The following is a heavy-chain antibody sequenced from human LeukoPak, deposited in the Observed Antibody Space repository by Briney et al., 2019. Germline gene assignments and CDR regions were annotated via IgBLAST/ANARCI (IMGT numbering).Heavy chain of an antibody. CDR3: ARGRKRGTDY. CDR2: MNPNSGNT. V-gene: IGHV1-8*02. Sequence: ASVKVSCKASGGTFSSYAISWVRQATGQGLEWMGWMNPNSGNTGYAQKFQGRVTMTRNTSISTAYMELSSLRSEDTAVYYCARGRKRGTDYWGQGTLVTVSS. CDR1: GGTFSSYA. D-gene: IGHD1-14*01. J-gene: IGHJ4*02.